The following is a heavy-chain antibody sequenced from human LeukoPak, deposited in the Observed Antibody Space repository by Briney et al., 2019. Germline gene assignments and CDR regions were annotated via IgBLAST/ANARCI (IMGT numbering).Heavy chain of an antibody. CDR3: ARHGVATWFDP. CDR1: GGSFSDSFSDYY. Sequence: PSETLSLTCAVYGGSFSDSFSDYYWSWIRQPPGTGLEWIGEINHSGSTNYNPSLKSRVTMSVDTSKNQFSMKLRSVSAADTAVYYCARHGVATWFDPWGQGTLVTVSS. D-gene: IGHD2-15*01. V-gene: IGHV4-34*01. CDR2: INHSGST. J-gene: IGHJ5*02.